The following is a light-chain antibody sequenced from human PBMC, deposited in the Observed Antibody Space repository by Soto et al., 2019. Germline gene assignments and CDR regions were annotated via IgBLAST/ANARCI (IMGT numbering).Light chain of an antibody. CDR3: QQRSYWPFT. Sequence: EVVLTQSPATLSLSPGERATLSCRASESVSNFLAWYQQKPGQAPRLLIYSTSNRATGIPARFSGSGSGTDFSLTISSLEPEDFAVYYCQQRSYWPFTFGPGTKVDIK. CDR2: STS. CDR1: ESVSNF. J-gene: IGKJ3*01. V-gene: IGKV3-11*01.